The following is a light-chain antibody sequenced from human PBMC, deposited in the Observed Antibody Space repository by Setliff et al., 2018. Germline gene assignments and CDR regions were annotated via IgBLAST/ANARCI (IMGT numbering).Light chain of an antibody. CDR2: EVS. V-gene: IGLV2-8*01. Sequence: QSVLTQPPSASGSPGQSVTISCTRTSSDVGGYNYVSWYQQHPGKAPKLMIYEVSKRPSGVPDRFSGSKSGNTASLTVSGLQAEDEADYYCSSYAGSNNFVFGTGTKGTVL. CDR1: SSDVGGYNY. CDR3: SSYAGSNNFV. J-gene: IGLJ1*01.